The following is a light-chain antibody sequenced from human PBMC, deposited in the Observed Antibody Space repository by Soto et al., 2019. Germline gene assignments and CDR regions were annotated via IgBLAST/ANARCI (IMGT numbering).Light chain of an antibody. CDR2: GAS. Sequence: DIQMTQSPSSLSASVGDRVSITCRASQSIRSHLNWFQHKPGKAPKVLIYGASSLQGGVPIRFNVSASGTDLTLTSKSLPAEDFAAYYCQQSFSSPFTFGPGTKLDVK. CDR3: QQSFSSPFT. CDR1: QSIRSH. J-gene: IGKJ3*01. V-gene: IGKV1-39*01.